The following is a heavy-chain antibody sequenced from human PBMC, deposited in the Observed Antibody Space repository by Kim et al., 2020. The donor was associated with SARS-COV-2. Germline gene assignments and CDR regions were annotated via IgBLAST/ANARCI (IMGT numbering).Heavy chain of an antibody. CDR3: ARPYYYDSSGPPHFDY. Sequence: GGSLRLSCAASGFTFSSYSMNWVRQAPGKGLEWVSSISSSSSYIYYADSVKGRFTISRDNAKNSLYLQMNSLRAEDTAVYYCARPYYYDSSGPPHFDYWGQGTLVTVSS. CDR1: GFTFSSYS. V-gene: IGHV3-21*04. D-gene: IGHD3-22*01. J-gene: IGHJ4*02. CDR2: ISSSSSYI.